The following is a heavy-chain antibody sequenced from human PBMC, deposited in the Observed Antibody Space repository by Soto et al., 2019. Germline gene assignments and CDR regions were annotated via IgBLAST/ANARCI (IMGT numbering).Heavy chain of an antibody. J-gene: IGHJ6*02. CDR2: IYYSGST. CDR3: ARDDRSFYYYGMDI. Sequence: QVQLQESGPGLVKPSQTLSLTCTVSGGSISRGDSYWSWIRRPPGKGLEWIGYIYYSGSTNYHPSLKSRLTMSLDTAKNQFSLKLSAVTAADAAVYECARDDRSFYYYGMDIWGQGTTVTVSS. CDR1: GGSISRGDSY. V-gene: IGHV4-30-4*01.